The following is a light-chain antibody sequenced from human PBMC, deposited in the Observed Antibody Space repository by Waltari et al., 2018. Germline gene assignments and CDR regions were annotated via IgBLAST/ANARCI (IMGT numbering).Light chain of an antibody. V-gene: IGLV3-21*02. Sequence: YVLTQPPSVSVAPGQTAKITWGGANIEDKSVNWYKQRPGQAPVLVVYDDSDRPSGIPERFSGSNSGKATLTISRVEAGDEADYYCQVWDSTSDHVVFGGGTKLTVL. CDR1: NIEDKS. CDR3: QVWDSTSDHVV. CDR2: DDS. J-gene: IGLJ2*01.